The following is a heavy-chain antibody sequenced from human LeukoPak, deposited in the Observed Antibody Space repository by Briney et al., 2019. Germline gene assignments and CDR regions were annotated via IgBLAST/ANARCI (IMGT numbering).Heavy chain of an antibody. CDR2: INSDDDST. CDR3: VKDRGGITRDFDY. CDR1: GFTFSTYA. J-gene: IGHJ4*02. Sequence: GGSLRLSCSASGFTFSTYAMHWVRQAPGKGLEYVSGINSDDDSTSYADSLKDRFTIFRDNSKNTLYLQMSSLKTEDTAVYYCVKDRGGITRDFDYWGQGTLVTVSS. D-gene: IGHD1/OR15-1a*01. V-gene: IGHV3-64D*06.